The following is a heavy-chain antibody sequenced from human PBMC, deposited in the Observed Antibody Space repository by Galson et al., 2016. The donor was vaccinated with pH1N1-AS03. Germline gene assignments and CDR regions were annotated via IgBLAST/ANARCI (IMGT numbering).Heavy chain of an antibody. CDR1: GVSINSHL. D-gene: IGHD6-19*01. CDR3: ARQGQWLVEHYYYGMDV. Sequence: LSLTCSVSGVSINSHLWTWIRQTPGQELEWIGNLDHTGNTEYSPSLKTRVSISVDTSKNQLSLRLKSVTAADTAVYYCARQGQWLVEHYYYGMDVWGHGTTVTVSS. CDR2: LDHTGNT. V-gene: IGHV4-59*08. J-gene: IGHJ6*02.